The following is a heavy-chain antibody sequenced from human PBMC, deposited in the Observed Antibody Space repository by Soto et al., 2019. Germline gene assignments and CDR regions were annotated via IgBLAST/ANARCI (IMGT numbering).Heavy chain of an antibody. V-gene: IGHV1-3*01. J-gene: IGHJ4*02. Sequence: ASVKVPCKASGYTFTNYAMHWVRQAPGQRPEWMGWLNAGTGNTKYSQKLQDRVTITRDTSASTAYMELTSMRSEDTAVYYCAKDRSRSWPFDYWGQGTLVTVSS. CDR1: GYTFTNYA. CDR2: LNAGTGNT. CDR3: AKDRSRSWPFDY. D-gene: IGHD6-13*01.